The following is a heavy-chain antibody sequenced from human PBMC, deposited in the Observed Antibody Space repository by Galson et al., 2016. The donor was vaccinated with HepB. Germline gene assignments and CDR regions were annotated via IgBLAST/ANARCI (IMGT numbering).Heavy chain of an antibody. V-gene: IGHV1-69*13. CDR2: IIPMFGSP. D-gene: IGHD3-10*01. Sequence: SVKVSCKASGGTFSRSSMYWVRQAPGQGLEWMGGIIPMFGSPKYEQRFQGRVTITADESTSTAYMELSSLTSEDTAVYYCARVGGTMVRGVFISYYNAMDVWGQGTTVTVSS. J-gene: IGHJ6*02. CDR1: GGTFSRSS. CDR3: ARVGGTMVRGVFISYYNAMDV.